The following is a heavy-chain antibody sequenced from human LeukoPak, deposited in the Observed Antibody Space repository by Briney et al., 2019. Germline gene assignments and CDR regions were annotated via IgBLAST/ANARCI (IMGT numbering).Heavy chain of an antibody. CDR1: GFTFSSYS. D-gene: IGHD6-13*01. CDR3: ARDPANEYSSSWYDY. V-gene: IGHV3-21*01. J-gene: IGHJ4*02. Sequence: GGSLRLSCAASGFTFSSYSMNWVRQAPGKGLEWVSSISSSSSYIYYADSVKGRFTISRDNAKNSLYLQMNSLRAEDTAVHYCARDPANEYSSSWYDYWGQGTLVTVSS. CDR2: ISSSSSYI.